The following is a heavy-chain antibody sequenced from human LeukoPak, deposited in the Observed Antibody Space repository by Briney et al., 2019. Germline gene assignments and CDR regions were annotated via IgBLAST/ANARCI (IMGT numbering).Heavy chain of an antibody. CDR3: ARNPIRGFGELRD. D-gene: IGHD3-10*01. CDR2: IYTSGST. V-gene: IGHV4-4*07. Sequence: PSETLSLTCTVSGGSISGYYWSRIRQPAGKGLEWIGHIYTSGSTNYSPSLMSRVTMSVDTSKNQFSLKLNSVTAADTAVYYCARNPIRGFGELRDWGQGTLVTVSS. CDR1: GGSISGYY. J-gene: IGHJ4*02.